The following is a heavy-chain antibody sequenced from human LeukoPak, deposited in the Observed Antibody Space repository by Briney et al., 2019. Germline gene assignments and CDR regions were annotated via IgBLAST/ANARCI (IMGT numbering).Heavy chain of an antibody. J-gene: IGHJ4*02. CDR3: ASRYSYGSVYFDY. CDR2: INSDGSST. V-gene: IGHV3-74*01. Sequence: PGGSLRLSCAASGFTFSSYWMHWVRQAPGKGLAWVSRINSDGSSTSYADSVKGRFTISRDNAKNTLYLQMNSLRAEDTAVYYCASRYSYGSVYFDYWGQGTLVTVSS. CDR1: GFTFSSYW. D-gene: IGHD5-18*01.